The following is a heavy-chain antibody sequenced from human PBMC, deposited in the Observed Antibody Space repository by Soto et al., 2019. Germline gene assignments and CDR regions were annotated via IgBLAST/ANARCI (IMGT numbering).Heavy chain of an antibody. D-gene: IGHD3-9*01. CDR2: VFYSGNT. J-gene: IGHJ3*02. V-gene: IGHV4-39*01. CDR1: GGSISSSGSY. CDR3: AKHISFSLIDPFDI. Sequence: QLQLQESGPGLVKPSETLSLTCRVSGGSISSSGSYWDWIRQPPGKGLEWMGSVFYSGNTFYTPSLKSRVTISVDTSKNQLSLNLTSVTAADTAIYSCAKHISFSLIDPFDIWGQGTMVTVSS.